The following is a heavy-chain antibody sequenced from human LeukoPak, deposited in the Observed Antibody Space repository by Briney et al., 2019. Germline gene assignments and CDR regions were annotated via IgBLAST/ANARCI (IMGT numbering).Heavy chain of an antibody. CDR3: VVWGEDRSGHRFDF. D-gene: IGHD3-22*01. CDR1: GFTFDYYW. J-gene: IGHJ4*02. Sequence: GGSLRLSCAASGFTFDYYWMHWVRQAPGKGLMWVSRINTDGSNTHYADSVKGRFTISRDSAKNTLYLQMNGLRVEDTAVYYCVVWGEDRSGHRFDFWGQGTLVTVSS. V-gene: IGHV3-74*01. CDR2: INTDGSNT.